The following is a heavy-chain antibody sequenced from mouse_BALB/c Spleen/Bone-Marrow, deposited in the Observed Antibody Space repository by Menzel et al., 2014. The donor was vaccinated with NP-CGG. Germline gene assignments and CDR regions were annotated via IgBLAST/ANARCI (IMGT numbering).Heavy chain of an antibody. CDR1: GYTFTSYW. CDR3: ARRATTVVATDY. CDR2: INPSNGRT. J-gene: IGHJ2*01. Sequence: QVQLQQPGAELVKPGASVKLSCKASGYTFTSYWMHWVKQRPGQGHEWIGEINPSNGRTNYNEKFKSKATLTVDKSSSTAYMQLSSLTSEDSAVYYCARRATTVVATDYWGQGTTLTVSS. D-gene: IGHD1-1*01. V-gene: IGHV1S81*02.